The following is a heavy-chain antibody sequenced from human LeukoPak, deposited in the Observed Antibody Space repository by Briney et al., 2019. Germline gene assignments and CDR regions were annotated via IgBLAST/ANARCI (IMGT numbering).Heavy chain of an antibody. CDR3: ARGIYDILTGFYYFDY. V-gene: IGHV4-61*02. D-gene: IGHD3-9*01. CDR2: IYTSGST. Sequence: SETLSLTCSVSGGSISGSSYYWSWIRQPAGKGLEWIGRIYTSGSTNYNPSLKSRVTISVDTSKNQFSLKLSSVTAADTAVYYCARGIYDILTGFYYFDYWGQGTLVTVSS. CDR1: GGSISGSSYY. J-gene: IGHJ4*02.